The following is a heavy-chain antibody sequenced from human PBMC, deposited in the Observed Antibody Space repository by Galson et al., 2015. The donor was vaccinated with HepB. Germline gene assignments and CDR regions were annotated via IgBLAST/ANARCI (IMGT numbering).Heavy chain of an antibody. Sequence: SLRLSCAASGFTFSSYSMNWVRQAPGKGLEWVSVIYSGGSTYYADSVKGRFTISRHNSKNTLYLQMNSLRVEDTAVYYCASPITMVRGVVGGYGMDVWGQGTTVTVSS. V-gene: IGHV3-53*04. CDR2: IYSGGST. CDR3: ASPITMVRGVVGGYGMDV. J-gene: IGHJ6*02. CDR1: GFTFSSYS. D-gene: IGHD3-10*01.